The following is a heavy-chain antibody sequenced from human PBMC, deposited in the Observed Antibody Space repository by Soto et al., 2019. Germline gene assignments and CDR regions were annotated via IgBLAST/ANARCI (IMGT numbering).Heavy chain of an antibody. CDR2: ISSTTNYI. CDR1: GFTFTRYS. CDR3: ARESEDLTSNFDY. J-gene: IGHJ4*02. V-gene: IGHV3-21*01. Sequence: EVQLVESGGGLVKPGGSLGLSCAASGFTFTRYSMNWVHQAPGKGLEWVSSISSTTNYIYYADSMKGRFPVSRDNAKNSVYLEMNSLSAEDTAVYYCARESEDLTSNFDYWGQGTLVTVSS.